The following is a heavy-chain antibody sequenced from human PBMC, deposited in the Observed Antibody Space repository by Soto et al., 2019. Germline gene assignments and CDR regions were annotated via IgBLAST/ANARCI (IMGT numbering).Heavy chain of an antibody. J-gene: IGHJ4*02. D-gene: IGHD1-26*01. CDR3: SLEGATTLDYFDY. CDR2: IIPIFGTA. CDR1: GGTFSSYA. V-gene: IGHV1-69*13. Sequence: GASVKVSCKASGGTFSSYAISWVLQAPGQGLEWMGGIIPIFGTANYAQKFQGRVTITADESTSTAYMELSSLRSEDTAVYYCSLEGATTLDYFDYWGQGTLVTVST.